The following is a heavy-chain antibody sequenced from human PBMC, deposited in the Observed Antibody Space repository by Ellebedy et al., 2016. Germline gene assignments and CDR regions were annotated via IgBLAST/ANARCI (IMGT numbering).Heavy chain of an antibody. CDR2: IWHDGGNK. J-gene: IGHJ4*02. CDR1: GFTFSTTG. V-gene: IGHV3-33*01. Sequence: GGSLRLSXAASGFTFSTTGMHWVRQAPGKGLEGVAVIWHDGGNKYYADSVKGRFTISRDNSKNTLYLQMNSLRVEDTAVYYCTRDASEWARDCWGQGTLVTVSS. D-gene: IGHD1-26*01. CDR3: TRDASEWARDC.